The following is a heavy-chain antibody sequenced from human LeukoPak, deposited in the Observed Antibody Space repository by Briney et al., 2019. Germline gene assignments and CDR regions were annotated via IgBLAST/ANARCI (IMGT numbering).Heavy chain of an antibody. V-gene: IGHV3-23*01. Sequence: AGGSLRLSCAASGFTFSSYAMSWVRQAPGKGLEWVSAISGSGGSTYYADSAKGRFTISRDNSKNTLYLQMNSLRAEDTAVYYCARAYYYDSSGLYWGQGTLVTVSS. D-gene: IGHD3-22*01. CDR3: ARAYYYDSSGLY. CDR1: GFTFSSYA. J-gene: IGHJ4*02. CDR2: ISGSGGST.